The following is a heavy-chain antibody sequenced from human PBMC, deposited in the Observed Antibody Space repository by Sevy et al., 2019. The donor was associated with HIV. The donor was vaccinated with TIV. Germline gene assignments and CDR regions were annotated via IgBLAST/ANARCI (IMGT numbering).Heavy chain of an antibody. J-gene: IGHJ3*01. Sequence: ASVKVSCKASGVTFSGYAINWVRQTPGQGLEWMGWIVPSFDLSKYAQKFQGRVTFTADESTDIAYMKLSSLRSDDTAVYYCARPQRPSGYSSSGDAFDVWGQGTMVTVSS. V-gene: IGHV1-69*13. D-gene: IGHD6-13*01. CDR3: ARPQRPSGYSSSGDAFDV. CDR2: IVPSFDLS. CDR1: GVTFSGYA.